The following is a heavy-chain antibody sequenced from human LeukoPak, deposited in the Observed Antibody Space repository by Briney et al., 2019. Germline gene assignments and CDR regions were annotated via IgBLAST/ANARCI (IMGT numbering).Heavy chain of an antibody. CDR1: GGSISSYY. D-gene: IGHD1-26*01. Sequence: SETLSLTCTVSGGSISSYYWSWIRQPPGKGLEWIGYIYYSGSTNYNPSLKSRVTISVDTSKNQCSLKLSSVTAADTAVYYFARDSSVEPYAFDIWGQGTMVTVSS. CDR2: IYYSGST. CDR3: ARDSSVEPYAFDI. V-gene: IGHV4-59*01. J-gene: IGHJ3*02.